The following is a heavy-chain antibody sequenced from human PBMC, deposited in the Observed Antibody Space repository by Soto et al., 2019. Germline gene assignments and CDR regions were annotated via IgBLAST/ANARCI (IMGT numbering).Heavy chain of an antibody. V-gene: IGHV3-30-3*01. J-gene: IGHJ6*02. CDR2: ISYDGSNK. Sequence: GGSLRLSCAASGFTFSSYAMHWVRQAPGKGLEWVAVISYDGSNKYYADSVKGRFTISRDNSKNTLYLQMNSLRAEDTAVYYCARDFLYGMDVWGQGTTVTVSS. CDR1: GFTFSSYA. CDR3: ARDFLYGMDV.